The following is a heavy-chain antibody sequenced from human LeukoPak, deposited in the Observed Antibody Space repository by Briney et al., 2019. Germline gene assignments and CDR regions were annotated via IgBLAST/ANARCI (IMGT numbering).Heavy chain of an antibody. CDR3: ARGHRNTMVRGVIRYYYMDV. J-gene: IGHJ6*03. D-gene: IGHD3-10*01. CDR2: IGGSGVGT. CDR1: GFTFSSYA. Sequence: PGGSLRLSCAASGFTFSSYAMNWVRQAPGKGLEWVSSIGGSGVGTYYADSVKGRFTISRDNSKNTLYLQMNSLRAEDTAVYYCARGHRNTMVRGVIRYYYMDVWGKGTTVTISS. V-gene: IGHV3-23*01.